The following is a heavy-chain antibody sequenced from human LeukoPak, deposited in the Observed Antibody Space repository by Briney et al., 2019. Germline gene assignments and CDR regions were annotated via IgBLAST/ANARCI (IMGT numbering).Heavy chain of an antibody. CDR3: ARACPNWSTTDH. Sequence: SGTLSLTCTVSGGSLSGFFWSWIRQPPGKGLEWIGYIHDNGQTDYNPSLKSRVTIAQDTYNNEFSLKLNFLTAADTAIYFCARACPNWSTTDHWGQGTLVTVSS. CDR2: IHDNGQT. V-gene: IGHV4-59*08. J-gene: IGHJ4*02. D-gene: IGHD1-1*01. CDR1: GGSLSGFF.